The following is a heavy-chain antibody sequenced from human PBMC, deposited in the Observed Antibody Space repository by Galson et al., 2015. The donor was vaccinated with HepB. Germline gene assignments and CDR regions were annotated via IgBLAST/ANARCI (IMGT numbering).Heavy chain of an antibody. Sequence: SLRLSCAASGFTFSSYSMNWVRQAPGKGLEWVSSIHSSSTYIYYADSVKGRFTISRDNAKNSLYLQMNSLRAEDTAVYYCARDLLIGGYSSTGGFDYWGRGTLVTVSS. CDR2: IHSSSTYI. CDR3: ARDLLIGGYSSTGGFDY. J-gene: IGHJ4*02. CDR1: GFTFSSYS. D-gene: IGHD6-19*01. V-gene: IGHV3-21*01.